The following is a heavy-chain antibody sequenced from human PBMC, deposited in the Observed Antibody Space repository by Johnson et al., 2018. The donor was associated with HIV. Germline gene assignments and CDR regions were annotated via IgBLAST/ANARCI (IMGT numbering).Heavy chain of an antibody. CDR2: ISSSGSPI. D-gene: IGHD3-16*01. V-gene: IGHV3-11*01. CDR1: GFTFSDYF. J-gene: IGHJ3*01. Sequence: QVQLVESGGGLVKPGGSLRLSCAGSGFTFSDYFMSYIRQAPGKGLEWISYISSSGSPIYYADSVKGRFTISRDNAKNSLYLQMNSLRAEDTALYYCAKPPSMGADAFDVWGQGTMVTVSS. CDR3: AKPPSMGADAFDV.